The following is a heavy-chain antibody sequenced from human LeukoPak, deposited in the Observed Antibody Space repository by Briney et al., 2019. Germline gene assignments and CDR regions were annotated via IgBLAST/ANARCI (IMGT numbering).Heavy chain of an antibody. Sequence: HPGGSLRLSCAASGFTFSTYAMNWVRQAPGKGLEWVSAISPIGSRTYYADSVKGRFTISRDNSKNTLYLQMNSLRAGDTAIYYCAKASTDLKPIDSWGQGTLVTVSS. D-gene: IGHD1-14*01. CDR3: AKASTDLKPIDS. J-gene: IGHJ4*02. CDR2: ISPIGSRT. V-gene: IGHV3-23*01. CDR1: GFTFSTYA.